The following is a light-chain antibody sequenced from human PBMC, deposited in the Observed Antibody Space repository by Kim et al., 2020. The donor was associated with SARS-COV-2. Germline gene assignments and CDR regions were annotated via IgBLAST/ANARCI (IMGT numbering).Light chain of an antibody. V-gene: IGLV3-21*04. CDR2: YDS. Sequence: APGKTGRINCGGNNIGSKSVHGYQQKPGQAPVLVIYYDSDRPSGIPERFSGSNSGNTATLTISRVEAGDEADYYCQVWDSSSDHPVFGGGTQLTVL. J-gene: IGLJ3*02. CDR3: QVWDSSSDHPV. CDR1: NIGSKS.